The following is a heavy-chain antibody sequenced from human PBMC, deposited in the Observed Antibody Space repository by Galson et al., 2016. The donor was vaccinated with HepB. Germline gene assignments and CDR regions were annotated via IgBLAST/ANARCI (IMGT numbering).Heavy chain of an antibody. D-gene: IGHD1/OR15-1a*01. CDR3: AITATLAY. Sequence: SLRLSCAASGFMFGTYAMSWVRQAPGKGLEWVATVGSSDYTTYYADSVKGRFTISFDPSKNTLYLQMDSLRAGDTAAYYCAITATLAYWGQGTPVTVSS. CDR1: GFMFGTYA. CDR2: VGSSDYTT. V-gene: IGHV3-23*01. J-gene: IGHJ4*02.